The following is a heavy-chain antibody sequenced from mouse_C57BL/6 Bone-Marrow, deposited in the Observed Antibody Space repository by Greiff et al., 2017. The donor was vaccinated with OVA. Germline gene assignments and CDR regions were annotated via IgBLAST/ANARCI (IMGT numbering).Heavy chain of an antibody. Sequence: VMLVESGPGLVQPSQSLSITCTVSGFSLTSYGVHWVRKSTGKGLEWLGVIWRGGSTDYNAAFMSRLSITKDNSKSQVFFKMNSLQADDTAIYYCAAVVSYYYAMDYWGQGTSVTVSS. CDR2: IWRGGST. V-gene: IGHV2-5*01. J-gene: IGHJ4*01. CDR3: AAVVSYYYAMDY. D-gene: IGHD1-1*01. CDR1: GFSLTSYG.